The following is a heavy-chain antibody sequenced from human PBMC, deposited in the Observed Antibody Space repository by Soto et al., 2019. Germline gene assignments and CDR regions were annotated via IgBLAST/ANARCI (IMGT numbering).Heavy chain of an antibody. D-gene: IGHD6-19*01. J-gene: IGHJ4*02. V-gene: IGHV4-61*03. CDR1: GGSISSVSYS. Sequence: SETLSLTCGVSGGSISSVSYSWSWIRQPPGKGLDWIGNIHYNGNTKYSPSLKSRVTMSLDTSKNHFSLKLISVTAADTALYYCARRYGWLYFDYWGQGSLVTVSS. CDR3: ARRYGWLYFDY. CDR2: IHYNGNT.